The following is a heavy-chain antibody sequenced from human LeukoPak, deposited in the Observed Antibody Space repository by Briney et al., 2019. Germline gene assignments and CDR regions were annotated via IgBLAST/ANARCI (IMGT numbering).Heavy chain of an antibody. Sequence: GGSLRLSCAASGFTFSSYSMNWVRQAPGKGLEGVSSISSSSSYIYYADSVKGRFTISRDNAKNSLYLQMNSLGAEDTAVYYCARDGGYCSSTSCSNFDYWGQGTLVTVSS. J-gene: IGHJ4*02. D-gene: IGHD2-2*03. CDR3: ARDGGYCSSTSCSNFDY. CDR1: GFTFSSYS. CDR2: ISSSSSYI. V-gene: IGHV3-21*01.